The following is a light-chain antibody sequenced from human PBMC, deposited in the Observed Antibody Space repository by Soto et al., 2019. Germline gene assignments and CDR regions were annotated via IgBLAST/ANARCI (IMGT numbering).Light chain of an antibody. V-gene: IGLV2-11*01. CDR1: SSDVGGYNY. CDR3: CSYAGSYTLV. CDR2: DVS. Sequence: QSALTQPRSLSGSPGQSVTISCTGTSSDVGGYNYVSWYQHHPGKAPKLMIYDVSKRPSGVPDRFSGSKSGNTASLPISGIQAEDEADYYCCSYAGSYTLVFGGGTKLTVL. J-gene: IGLJ3*02.